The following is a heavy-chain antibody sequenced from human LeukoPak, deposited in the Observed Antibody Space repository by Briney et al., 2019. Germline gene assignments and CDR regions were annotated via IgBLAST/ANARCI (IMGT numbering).Heavy chain of an antibody. CDR3: ARSLRGYRFATDY. D-gene: IGHD5-18*01. CDR2: IYYSGST. CDR1: GGSVSSGSYY. V-gene: IGHV4-61*01. J-gene: IGHJ4*02. Sequence: SETLSLTCTVSGGSVSSGSYYWSWIRQPPGKGLEWIGYIYYSGSTNYNPSLKSRVTISVDTSKNQFSLKLSSVTAADTAVYYCARSLRGYRFATDYWGQGTLVTVSS.